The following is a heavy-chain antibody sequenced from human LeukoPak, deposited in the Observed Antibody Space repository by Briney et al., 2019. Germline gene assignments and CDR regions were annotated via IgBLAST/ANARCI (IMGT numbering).Heavy chain of an antibody. CDR1: GYTFTGYY. V-gene: IGHV1-2*02. J-gene: IGHJ4*02. CDR2: INPNSGGT. D-gene: IGHD5-24*01. CDR3: ARGAGDGYNECFDY. Sequence: ASVKVSCKTSGYTFTGYYIHWVRQAPGQGLEWMGWINPNSGGTNYAQKFQGRVTMTRDTSTSTVYMELSSLRSEDTAVYYCARGAGDGYNECFDYWGQGTLVTVS.